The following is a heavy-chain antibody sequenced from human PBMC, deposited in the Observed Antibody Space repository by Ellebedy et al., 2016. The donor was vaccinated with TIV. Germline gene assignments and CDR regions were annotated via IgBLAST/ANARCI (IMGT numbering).Heavy chain of an antibody. CDR3: ARVWKYVIDH. CDR1: GFTFSNYA. V-gene: IGHV3-48*02. D-gene: IGHD1-7*01. CDR2: ISSSGGTK. J-gene: IGHJ4*02. Sequence: PGGSLTLSCAASGFTFSNYAMNWVRQAPGKGLEWLSYISSSGGTKYYVDSVNGRFTVSRESAKKSLFLQMDSLREEETAVYYCARVWKYVIDHWGQGSLVTVSS.